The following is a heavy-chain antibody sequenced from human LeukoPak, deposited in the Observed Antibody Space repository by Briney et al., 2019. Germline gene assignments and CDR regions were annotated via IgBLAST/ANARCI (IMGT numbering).Heavy chain of an antibody. CDR1: GFTFSSYW. D-gene: IGHD6-13*01. Sequence: GGALRLSCAASGFTFSSYWMNWVRQAPGKGLEWVASIKEDGSEKYYVDSVKGRITISRDNAKNSLYLQMNSLRAEDTAVYYCARGQGVAAAGLGWFDPWGQGTLVTVSS. CDR2: IKEDGSEK. CDR3: ARGQGVAAAGLGWFDP. J-gene: IGHJ5*02. V-gene: IGHV3-7*01.